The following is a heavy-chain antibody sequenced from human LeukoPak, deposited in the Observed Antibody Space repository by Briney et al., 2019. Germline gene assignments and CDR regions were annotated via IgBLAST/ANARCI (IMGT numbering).Heavy chain of an antibody. J-gene: IGHJ4*02. Sequence: ASVKVSCKASGYTFTSYAINWVRQAPGQGLEWMGWISTNTGNPTYAQDFTGRFVFSLDTSVSTAYLQISSLKAEDTAVYYCARDVNVGGLLWFGELDYWGQGTLVTVSS. CDR1: GYTFTSYA. D-gene: IGHD3-10*01. CDR3: ARDVNVGGLLWFGELDY. V-gene: IGHV7-4-1*02. CDR2: ISTNTGNP.